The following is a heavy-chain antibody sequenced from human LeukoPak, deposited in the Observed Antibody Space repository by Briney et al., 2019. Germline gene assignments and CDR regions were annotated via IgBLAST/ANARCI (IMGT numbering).Heavy chain of an antibody. D-gene: IGHD6-13*01. Sequence: SQTLSLTCTVSGGSISSGGYYWSWIRQHPGKGLEWIGYIYYSGSSYYNPSLKSRITISVDTSKNQFSLKLSSETAADTAVYYCARAYTSSCRWFDPWGQGTLVTVSS. CDR1: GGSISSGGYY. V-gene: IGHV4-31*03. CDR3: ARAYTSSCRWFDP. CDR2: IYYSGSS. J-gene: IGHJ5*02.